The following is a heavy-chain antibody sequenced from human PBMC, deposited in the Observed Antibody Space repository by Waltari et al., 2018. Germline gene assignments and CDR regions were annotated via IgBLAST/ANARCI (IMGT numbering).Heavy chain of an antibody. D-gene: IGHD1-26*01. J-gene: IGHJ4*02. V-gene: IGHV4-59*01. Sequence: QAQLHESGPGLVKPSETLSLTCTVSGGSISSYYWSCIRQPPGTGLEWIGYIYYSGSTNYNPSLKRRVTISVDTSKNQFSLKLSSVTAADTAVYYCATAKYSGSPTDFGYWGQGTLVTVSS. CDR1: GGSISSYY. CDR2: IYYSGST. CDR3: ATAKYSGSPTDFGY.